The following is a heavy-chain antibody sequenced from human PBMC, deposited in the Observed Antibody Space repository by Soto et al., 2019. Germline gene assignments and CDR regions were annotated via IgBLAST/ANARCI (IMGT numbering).Heavy chain of an antibody. V-gene: IGHV4-39*01. CDR2: IYYSGST. CDR1: GGSISSSSYY. Sequence: QLQLQESGPGLVKPSETLSLTCTVSGGSISSSSYYWGWIRQPPGKGLEWIGSIYYSGSTYYNPSLKSRVTISVDTSKNQFSLKLSSVTAADTAVYYCARHGWEGDIVVVVAAIFSTVFDYWGQGTLVTVSS. CDR3: ARHGWEGDIVVVVAAIFSTVFDY. D-gene: IGHD2-15*01. J-gene: IGHJ4*02.